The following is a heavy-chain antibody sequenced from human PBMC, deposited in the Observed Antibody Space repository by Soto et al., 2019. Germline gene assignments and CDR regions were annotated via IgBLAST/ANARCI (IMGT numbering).Heavy chain of an antibody. Sequence: LSLTCTVSGGSISSGGYYWSWIRQHPGKGLEWIGYIYYSGSTYYNPSLKSRVTISVDTSKNQFSLKLSSVTAADTAVYYCARIPSYYDFWSGSTSLYGMDVWGQGTTVTVSS. D-gene: IGHD3-3*01. V-gene: IGHV4-31*03. CDR2: IYYSGST. CDR3: ARIPSYYDFWSGSTSLYGMDV. CDR1: GGSISSGGYY. J-gene: IGHJ6*02.